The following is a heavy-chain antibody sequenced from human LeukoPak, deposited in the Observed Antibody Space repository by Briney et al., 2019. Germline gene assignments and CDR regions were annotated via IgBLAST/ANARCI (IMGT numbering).Heavy chain of an antibody. D-gene: IGHD1-20*01. CDR3: ARLYRGGGLAGSLGVYYYYYYMDV. Sequence: TSETLSLTCTVSGGSISSSSYYWGRIRQPPGKGLEWIGSIYYSGSTYYNPSLKSRVTISVDTSKNQFSLKLSSVTAADTAVYYCARLYRGGGLAGSLGVYYYYYYMDVWGKGTTVTVSS. V-gene: IGHV4-39*01. CDR1: GGSISSSSYY. CDR2: IYYSGST. J-gene: IGHJ6*03.